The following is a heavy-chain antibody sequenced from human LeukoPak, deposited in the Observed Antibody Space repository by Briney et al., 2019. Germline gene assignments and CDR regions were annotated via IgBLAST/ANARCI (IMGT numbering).Heavy chain of an antibody. D-gene: IGHD3-22*01. V-gene: IGHV4-34*01. CDR2: INHSGST. CDR1: GGSFSGYY. Sequence: SETLSLTCAVHGGSFSGYYWSWIRQPPGKGLEWIGEINHSGSTNYNPSLKSRVTISVDTSKNQFSLKLSSVTAADTAVYYCARQTKGVYYYDSSGYSDLYYFDYWGQGTLVTVSS. CDR3: ARQTKGVYYYDSSGYSDLYYFDY. J-gene: IGHJ4*02.